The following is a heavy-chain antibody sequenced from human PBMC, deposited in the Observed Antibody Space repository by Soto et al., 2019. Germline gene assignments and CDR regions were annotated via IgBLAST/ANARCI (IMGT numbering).Heavy chain of an antibody. CDR2: INPSGGST. CDR1: GYTFTTYY. J-gene: IGHJ5*02. CDR3: ARDRDTAMAP. Sequence: ASVKVSCKASGYTFTTYYIHWVRQAPGQGLEWMGIINPSGGSTSYAQKFQGRVTMTRDTSTSTVYMALSSLRSEDTAVYYCARDRDTAMAPWGQGTLVTVSS. D-gene: IGHD5-18*01. V-gene: IGHV1-46*01.